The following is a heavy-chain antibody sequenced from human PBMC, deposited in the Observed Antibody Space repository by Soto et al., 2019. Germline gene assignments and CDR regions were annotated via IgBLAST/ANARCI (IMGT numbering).Heavy chain of an antibody. J-gene: IGHJ6*02. Sequence: GGSLRLSCAASGFTFSSYAMSWVRQAPGKGLEWVSAISGSGGSTYYADSVKGRFTISRDNSKNTLYLQMNSLRAEDTAVYYCAKDSDFWSGYYYYYYGMDVWGQGTTVTVSS. V-gene: IGHV3-23*01. CDR2: ISGSGGST. CDR3: AKDSDFWSGYYYYYYGMDV. CDR1: GFTFSSYA. D-gene: IGHD3-3*01.